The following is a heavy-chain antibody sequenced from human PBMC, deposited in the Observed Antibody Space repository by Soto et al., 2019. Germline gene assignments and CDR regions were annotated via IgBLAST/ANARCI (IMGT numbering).Heavy chain of an antibody. D-gene: IGHD3-3*01. CDR2: ISAYNGNT. CDR3: ARENYDFWSGYLYGGFDY. CDR1: GYTFTSYG. V-gene: IGHV1-18*01. Sequence: GASVKVSCKASGYTFTSYGISWVRQAPGQGLEWMGWISAYNGNTNYAQKLQGRVTMTTDTSTSTAYMELRSLRSDDTAVYYCARENYDFWSGYLYGGFDYWGQGTLVTVSS. J-gene: IGHJ4*02.